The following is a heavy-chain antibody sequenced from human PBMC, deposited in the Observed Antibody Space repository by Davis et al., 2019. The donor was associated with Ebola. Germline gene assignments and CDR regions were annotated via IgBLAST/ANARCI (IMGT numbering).Heavy chain of an antibody. Sequence: SETLSLTCNVSGESISSAYFAWSWIRQPAGKGLEWIGHIYTSGTTNYNPSLKSRVSISADTSKNQFSLKLTSVTAADSAVYYCARDRHDSSGYGFWGQGTLVTVSS. CDR3: ARDRHDSSGYGF. V-gene: IGHV4-61*09. D-gene: IGHD3-22*01. CDR2: IYTSGTT. CDR1: GESISSAYFA. J-gene: IGHJ4*02.